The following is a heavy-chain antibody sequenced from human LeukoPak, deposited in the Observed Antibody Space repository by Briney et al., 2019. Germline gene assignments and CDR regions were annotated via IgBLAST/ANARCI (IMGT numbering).Heavy chain of an antibody. Sequence: GASVKVSCKASGYTFTNHAMNWVRQAPGQGLEWMGWINTNTGNPTYAQGFTGRFVFSLDTSVSTAYLQISSLKAEDTAVYYCARDPSSWDDAFDIWGQGTMVTVSS. CDR3: ARDPSSWDDAFDI. CDR2: INTNTGNP. D-gene: IGHD6-13*01. CDR1: GYTFTNHA. J-gene: IGHJ3*02. V-gene: IGHV7-4-1*02.